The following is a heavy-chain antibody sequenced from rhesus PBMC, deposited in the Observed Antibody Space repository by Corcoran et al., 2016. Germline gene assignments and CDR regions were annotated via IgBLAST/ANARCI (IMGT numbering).Heavy chain of an antibody. CDR1: GFTGHCCW. V-gene: IGHV3S42*01. J-gene: IGHJ5-1*01. CDR3: VQGLYYYSATDV. D-gene: IGHD3-16*01. Sequence: MYLAESGGGLARPGGSLRVSCAASGFTGHCCWMNWVRQPPRTEMEWNSSLYSGGDMTCYSNSVTDRFTISRDIARHMISLQMNNLRDEDTAVYYCVQGLYYYSATDVWGAGVPVTVSS. CDR2: LYSGGDMT.